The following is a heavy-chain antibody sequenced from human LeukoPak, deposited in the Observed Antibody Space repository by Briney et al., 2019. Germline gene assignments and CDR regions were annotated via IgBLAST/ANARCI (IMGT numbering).Heavy chain of an antibody. Sequence: AGGSLRLSCTPSGFIFSDYCMGWIRQAPGKGLEWVSYITSSGRNLFYADSMKGRFTISRDNSKNTLYLQMNSLRAEDTAVYYCAKDPGRFYYYMDVWGKGTTVTVSS. D-gene: IGHD1-1*01. CDR1: GFIFSDYC. J-gene: IGHJ6*03. V-gene: IGHV3-11*01. CDR2: ITSSGRNL. CDR3: AKDPGRFYYYMDV.